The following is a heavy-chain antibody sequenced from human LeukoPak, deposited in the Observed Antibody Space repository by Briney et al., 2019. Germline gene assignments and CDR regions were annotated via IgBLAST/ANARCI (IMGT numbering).Heavy chain of an antibody. CDR1: GFTFSSYA. CDR2: ISGSGENT. D-gene: IGHD3-16*02. V-gene: IGHV3-23*01. Sequence: GSLTLSCAASGFTFSSYAMSWVRQAPGKGLEWVSAISGSGENTNYADSVKGRFTMSRDNSRNMLYLQMNSLRDEDTAKYYRAKAVSGSYSYQGGDYWGQGTLVTVSS. J-gene: IGHJ4*02. CDR3: AKAVSGSYSYQGGDY.